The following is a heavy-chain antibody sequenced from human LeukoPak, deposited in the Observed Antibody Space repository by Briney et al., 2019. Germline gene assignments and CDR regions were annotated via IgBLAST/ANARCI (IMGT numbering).Heavy chain of an antibody. CDR1: GFTFNIYA. D-gene: IGHD2-8*01. Sequence: PGGSLRLSCAVTGFTFNIYALSWVRQAPGKGLEWVSTISGSGAATYYADSVKGRFTISRDNSKNTLYLHMNSLRAEDTAVYYCARMYGLEHWGQGTLVTVSS. CDR3: ARMYGLEH. J-gene: IGHJ4*02. CDR2: ISGSGAAT. V-gene: IGHV3-23*01.